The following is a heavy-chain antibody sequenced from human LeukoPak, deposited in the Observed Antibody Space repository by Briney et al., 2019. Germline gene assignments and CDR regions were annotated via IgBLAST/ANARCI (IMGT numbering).Heavy chain of an antibody. Sequence: GGSLRLPCAASGFTFSSYWMSWVRQAPGKGLEWVANIKQDGSEKYYVDSVKGRFTISRDNAKNSLYLQMNSLRAEDTAVYYCARDSLWSSGYSEFDYWGQGTLVTVSS. CDR1: GFTFSSYW. D-gene: IGHD3-22*01. J-gene: IGHJ4*02. CDR3: ARDSLWSSGYSEFDY. CDR2: IKQDGSEK. V-gene: IGHV3-7*01.